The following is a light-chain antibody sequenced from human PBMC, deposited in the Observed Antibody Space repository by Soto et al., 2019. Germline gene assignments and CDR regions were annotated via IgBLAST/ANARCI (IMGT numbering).Light chain of an antibody. V-gene: IGKV3-15*01. CDR3: QQYNDLET. CDR1: RSVTFD. Sequence: EILITQSPATVSVSPGGSTTLSCRASRSVTFDLAWYQQRPGQAPRLLIYGASKRAAGVPARFSGGGSGTEFSLTISGLESEDFAVYYCQQYNDLETFGGGTKVDIK. CDR2: GAS. J-gene: IGKJ4*01.